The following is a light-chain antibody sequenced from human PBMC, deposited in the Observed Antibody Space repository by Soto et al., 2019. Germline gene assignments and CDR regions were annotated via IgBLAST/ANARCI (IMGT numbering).Light chain of an antibody. CDR2: DAS. Sequence: EIVLTQSPATLSLSPGERATLSFRASQSVSSYLAWYQQKPGQAPRLLIYDASNRATGIPARFSGSGSGTDFTLTISSLEPEDFAVYYCQQYGYSRTFGQGTKVDI. CDR1: QSVSSY. V-gene: IGKV3-11*01. J-gene: IGKJ1*01. CDR3: QQYGYSRT.